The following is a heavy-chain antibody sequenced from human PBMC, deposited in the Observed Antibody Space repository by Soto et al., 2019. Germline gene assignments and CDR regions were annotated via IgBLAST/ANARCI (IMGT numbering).Heavy chain of an antibody. CDR1: GFTFSSYA. CDR3: ARDQAMSIAATPGYFDY. CDR2: ISYDGSNK. V-gene: IGHV3-30-3*01. Sequence: GGSLRLSCAASGFTFSSYAMHWVRQAPGKGLEWVAVISYDGSNKYYADSVKGRFTISRDNSRNTLYLQMNSLRAEDTAVYYCARDQAMSIAATPGYFDYWGQGTLVTVSS. J-gene: IGHJ4*02. D-gene: IGHD6-6*01.